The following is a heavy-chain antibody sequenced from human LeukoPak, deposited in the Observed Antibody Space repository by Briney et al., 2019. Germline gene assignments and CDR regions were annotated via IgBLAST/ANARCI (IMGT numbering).Heavy chain of an antibody. D-gene: IGHD2-2*01. Sequence: GGSLRLSCAASGFTFDDYAMHWVRQAPGKGLEWVSLIRGDGGSTYYADSVKGRFTVSRDNSKNSLYVQMNSLRTEDTALYYCAKDSCSSTSCYVEYWGQGTLVTVSS. J-gene: IGHJ4*02. CDR3: AKDSCSSTSCYVEY. V-gene: IGHV3-43*02. CDR1: GFTFDDYA. CDR2: IRGDGGST.